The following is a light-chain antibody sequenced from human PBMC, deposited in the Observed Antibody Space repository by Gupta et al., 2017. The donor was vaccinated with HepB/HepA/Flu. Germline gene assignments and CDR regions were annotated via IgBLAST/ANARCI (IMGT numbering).Light chain of an antibody. CDR1: SSDVGGYNY. CDR3: CSYAGSVV. J-gene: IGLJ2*01. Sequence: QSALTQPRSVSGTPGQSVTISCTGTSSDVGGYNYVSWYQQHPGKAPKLMIYDVSTRPSGVPDRFSGSRSGNTASLTISGLQAEDEADYYCCSYAGSVVFGGGTKLTV. CDR2: DVS. V-gene: IGLV2-11*01.